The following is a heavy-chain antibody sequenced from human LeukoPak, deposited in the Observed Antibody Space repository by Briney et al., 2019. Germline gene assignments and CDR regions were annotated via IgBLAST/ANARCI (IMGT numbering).Heavy chain of an antibody. CDR3: VKIWFGELSFGDY. CDR1: GFAFSSYE. V-gene: IGHV3-48*03. Sequence: GSLRLSCAASGFAFSSYEMIWVRQAPGKGLEWVSYIRSSGSTIYYADSVKGRFTISRDNAKNSLYLQMNSLRAEDTAVYYCVKIWFGELSFGDYWGQGTLVTVSS. CDR2: IRSSGSTI. D-gene: IGHD3-10*01. J-gene: IGHJ4*02.